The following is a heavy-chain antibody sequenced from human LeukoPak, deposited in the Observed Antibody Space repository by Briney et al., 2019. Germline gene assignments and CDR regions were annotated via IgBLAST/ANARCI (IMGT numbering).Heavy chain of an antibody. J-gene: IGHJ4*02. CDR3: ARYDSSGYYLFDY. V-gene: IGHV4-31*03. Sequence: SETLSLTCTVSGGSISSGGYYWSWIRQHPGKGLEWIGYIYYSGSTYYNPSLKSRVTISVDTSKNQFSLKLSSVTAADTAVYYCARYDSSGYYLFDYWGQGTLVTVSS. D-gene: IGHD3-22*01. CDR2: IYYSGST. CDR1: GGSISSGGYY.